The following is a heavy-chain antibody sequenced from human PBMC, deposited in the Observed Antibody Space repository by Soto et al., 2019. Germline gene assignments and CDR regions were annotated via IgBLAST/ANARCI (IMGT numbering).Heavy chain of an antibody. CDR1: GYTLTSYY. CDR3: ASSRPRHLYGMDV. D-gene: IGHD2-2*01. J-gene: IGHJ6*02. Sequence: ASVKVSCKASGYTLTSYYMHWVRQAPGQGLEWMGIINPSGGSTSYAQKFQGRVTMTRDTSTSTVYMELSSLRSEDTAVYYCASSRPRHLYGMDVWGQGTTVTVSS. CDR2: INPSGGST. V-gene: IGHV1-46*01.